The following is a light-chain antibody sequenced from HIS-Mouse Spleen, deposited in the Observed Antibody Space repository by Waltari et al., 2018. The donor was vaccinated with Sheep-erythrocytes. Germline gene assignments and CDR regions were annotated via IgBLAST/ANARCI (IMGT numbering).Light chain of an antibody. CDR1: SSDVGSYNL. CDR3: CSYAGSSTPWV. Sequence: QSALTQPASVSGSPGQSITISCTGPSSDVGSYNLVSWYQQHPGKAPKLMSYEGSKPPSGVSNRFSGSKSGNTASLTISGLQAEDEADYYCCSYAGSSTPWVFGGGTKLTVL. CDR2: EGS. V-gene: IGLV2-23*01. J-gene: IGLJ3*02.